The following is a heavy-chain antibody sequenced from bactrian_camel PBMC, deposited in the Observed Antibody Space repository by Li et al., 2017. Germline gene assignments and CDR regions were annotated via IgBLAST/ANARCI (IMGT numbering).Heavy chain of an antibody. CDR2: IERDGST. D-gene: IGHD2*01. Sequence: HVQLVESGGGSVQSGGSLRLSCAASGYTYSTYCMAWFRQAPGKEREGVAAIERDGSTSYADSVKGRFTISRDSAKNTVYLQMDSLKSEDTAVYYCVHGWWYGQGTQVTVS. V-gene: IGHV3S53*01. CDR1: GYTYSTYC. J-gene: IGHJ4*01.